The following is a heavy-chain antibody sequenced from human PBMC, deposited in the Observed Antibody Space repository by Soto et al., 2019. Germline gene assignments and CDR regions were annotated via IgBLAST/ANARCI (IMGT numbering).Heavy chain of an antibody. CDR3: ARGWGAAKYYYYYYGMDV. Sequence: PSETLSLTCAVYGGSFSGYYWSWIRQPPGKGLEWIGEINHSGSTNYNPSLKSRVTISVDTSKNQFSLKLSSVTAADTAVYYCARGWGAAKYYYYYYGMDVWGQGTTVTVSS. J-gene: IGHJ6*02. CDR2: INHSGST. CDR1: GGSFSGYY. V-gene: IGHV4-34*01. D-gene: IGHD3-16*01.